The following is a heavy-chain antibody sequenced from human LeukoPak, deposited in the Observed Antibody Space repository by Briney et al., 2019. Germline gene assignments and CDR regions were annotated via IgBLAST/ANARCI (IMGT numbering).Heavy chain of an antibody. D-gene: IGHD3-9*01. V-gene: IGHV4-34*01. J-gene: IGHJ4*02. CDR3: ARGPNLVLRYFDWPNYDY. Sequence: SETLSLTCTVSGGSISSYYWSWIRQPPGKGLEWIGEINHSGSTNYNPSLKSRVTISVDTSKNQFSLKLSSVTAADTAVYYCARGPNLVLRYFDWPNYDYWGQGTLVTVSS. CDR1: GGSISSYY. CDR2: INHSGST.